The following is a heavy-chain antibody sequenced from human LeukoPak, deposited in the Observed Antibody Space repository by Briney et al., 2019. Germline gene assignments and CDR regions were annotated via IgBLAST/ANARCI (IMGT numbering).Heavy chain of an antibody. D-gene: IGHD3-10*01. CDR1: GFTFSSYW. Sequence: GGSLRLSCAASGFTFSSYWMSWVRQAPGKGLEWVANIKQDGSEKYYVDSVKGRFTISRDNAKNSLYLQMNSLRAEDTAVYYCARGVMVRGVSYYMDVWGKGTTVTISS. CDR3: ARGVMVRGVSYYMDV. J-gene: IGHJ6*03. CDR2: IKQDGSEK. V-gene: IGHV3-7*01.